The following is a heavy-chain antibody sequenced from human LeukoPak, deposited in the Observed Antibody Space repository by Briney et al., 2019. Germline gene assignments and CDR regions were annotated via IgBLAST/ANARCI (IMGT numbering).Heavy chain of an antibody. J-gene: IGHJ4*02. CDR2: IYVDGRTT. CDR3: ARAFVVVAAPGY. V-gene: IGHV3-74*01. CDR1: GFTFSNYW. D-gene: IGHD2-15*01. Sequence: GGSLRLSCVASGFTFSNYWMHWVRKPPGKGLVWVSRIYVDGRTTNYADSVKGRFTISRDNSKNTLYLQMNSLRAEDTAVYYCARAFVVVAAPGYWGQGTLVTVSS.